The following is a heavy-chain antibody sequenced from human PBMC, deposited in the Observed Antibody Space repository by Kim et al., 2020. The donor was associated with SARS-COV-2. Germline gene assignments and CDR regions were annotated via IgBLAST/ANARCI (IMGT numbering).Heavy chain of an antibody. Sequence: GGSLRLSCAASGFTFSSYAMSWVRQAPGKGLEWVSAISGSGGSTYYADSVKGRFTISRDNSKNTLYLQMNSLRAEDTAVYYCANLLSGWYDYSYGMDVWGQGTTVTLSS. CDR1: GFTFSSYA. CDR2: ISGSGGST. D-gene: IGHD6-19*01. V-gene: IGHV3-23*01. J-gene: IGHJ6*02. CDR3: ANLLSGWYDYSYGMDV.